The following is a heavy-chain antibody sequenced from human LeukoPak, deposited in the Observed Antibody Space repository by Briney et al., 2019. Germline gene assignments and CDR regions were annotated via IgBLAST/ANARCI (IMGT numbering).Heavy chain of an antibody. CDR1: GFSFSSYW. V-gene: IGHV3-7*01. J-gene: IGHJ6*03. D-gene: IGHD3-10*01. CDR3: ARLSAYYYGSYFHYYMDV. Sequence: PGGSLRLSCEASGFSFSSYWMTWVRQPPGKGPEWVANIKQDESEKYSVDSVKGRFTISRDNAKNSVYLHMNSLRAEDTALYYCARLSAYYYGSYFHYYMDVWGKGTTVTVSS. CDR2: IKQDESEK.